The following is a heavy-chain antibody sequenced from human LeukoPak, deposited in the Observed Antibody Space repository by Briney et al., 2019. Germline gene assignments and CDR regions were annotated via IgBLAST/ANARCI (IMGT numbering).Heavy chain of an antibody. J-gene: IGHJ4*02. CDR2: ISGSGGST. CDR1: AFTFSSYA. D-gene: IGHD3-22*01. Sequence: GGSLRLSCAASAFTFSSYAMSWVRQAPGKGLEWVSGISGSGGSTYYADSVKGRFTISRNNSKNTLYLQMNSLRADDTAVYYCAKYFYDSSTYSFDYWGQGTLVTVSS. V-gene: IGHV3-23*01. CDR3: AKYFYDSSTYSFDY.